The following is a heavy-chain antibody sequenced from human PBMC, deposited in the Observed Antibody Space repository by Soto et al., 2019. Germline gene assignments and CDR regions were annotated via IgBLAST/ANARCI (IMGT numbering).Heavy chain of an antibody. CDR2: IIPIFGTA. CDR3: ARRVFWSGYSRVLDV. CDR1: GGTFSSYA. D-gene: IGHD3-3*01. V-gene: IGHV1-69*13. Sequence: SVKVSCKASGGTFSSYAISRVRQAPGQGLEWMGGIIPIFGTANYAQKFQGRVTITADESTSTAYMELSSLRSEDTAVYYCARRVFWSGYSRVLDVWGQGTTVTVSS. J-gene: IGHJ6*02.